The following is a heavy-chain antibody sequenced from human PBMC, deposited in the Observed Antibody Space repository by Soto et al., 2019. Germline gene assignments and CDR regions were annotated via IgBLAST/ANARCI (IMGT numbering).Heavy chain of an antibody. CDR3: ARGDFYNSGQSQF. Sequence: QAQLVQSGAEVKKPGASVKVSCKASGYSFNAYYMHWVRQAPGQGLEWMGWINPDSGDTNFAAKFQGRVTMTRDTSINTAYMELSRLRSDDTAVYYCARGDFYNSGQSQFWGQGSLVTVSS. CDR2: INPDSGDT. CDR1: GYSFNAYY. J-gene: IGHJ4*02. V-gene: IGHV1-2*02. D-gene: IGHD3-10*01.